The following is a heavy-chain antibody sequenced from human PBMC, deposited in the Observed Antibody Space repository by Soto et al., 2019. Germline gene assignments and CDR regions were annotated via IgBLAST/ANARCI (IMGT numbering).Heavy chain of an antibody. D-gene: IGHD2-15*01. CDR3: AKLVIGYCSGNTCDDY. CDR2: ISYDSSNK. CDR1: GFTFSYG. J-gene: IGHJ4*02. Sequence: VQLLESGGGLIQPGGSLRLSCAASGFTFSYGIHWLRHAPGKGLGWVAYISYDSSNKFYGDSVKGRFTISRDNSKNTQFLQMNSLRAEDTAVYYCAKLVIGYCSGNTCDDYWGQGTLVAVSS. V-gene: IGHV3-30*18.